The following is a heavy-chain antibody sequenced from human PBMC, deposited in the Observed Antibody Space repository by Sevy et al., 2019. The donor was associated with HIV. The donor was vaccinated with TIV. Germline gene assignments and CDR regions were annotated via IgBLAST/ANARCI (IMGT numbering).Heavy chain of an antibody. V-gene: IGHV3-9*01. D-gene: IGHD6-13*01. CDR1: GFAFETYP. Sequence: GGSLRLSCSASGFAFETYPMHWVRQAPGKGLEWVSGITWNSGNTGYADSVKGRFIVSRDNAKESLFLQMDSLRPDDTAVYFCTREDRPLKAAAGGYFDLWGQGTLVTVSS. CDR2: ITWNSGNT. CDR3: TREDRPLKAAAGGYFDL. J-gene: IGHJ4*02.